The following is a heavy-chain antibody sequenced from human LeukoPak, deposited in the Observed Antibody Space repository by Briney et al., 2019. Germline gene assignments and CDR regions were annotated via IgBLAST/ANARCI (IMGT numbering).Heavy chain of an antibody. Sequence: ASVKVSCKASGYTFTGYYMHWVRQAPRHGREWMGWINPNSGGTKYEQKFHGRVTMTRDKSISTAYMEMSRLRSDDTIVYYCARDLVHSSSWYSAFDLRSCSDDYWGQGTLVTVSS. J-gene: IGHJ4*02. V-gene: IGHV1-2*02. CDR1: GYTFTGYY. CDR3: ARDLVHSSSWYSAFDLRSCSDDY. CDR2: INPNSGGT. D-gene: IGHD6-13*01.